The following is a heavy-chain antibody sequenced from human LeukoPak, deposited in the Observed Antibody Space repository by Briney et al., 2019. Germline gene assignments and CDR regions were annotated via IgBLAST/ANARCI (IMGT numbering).Heavy chain of an antibody. D-gene: IGHD2-2*01. V-gene: IGHV4-34*01. CDR1: GGSFSAYY. CDR3: ARVVVPAADLHYFDY. J-gene: IGHJ4*02. CDR2: INHSGST. Sequence: PSETLSLTCAVYGGSFSAYYWSWIRQSPGKGLEWIGEINHSGSTNYNPSLKSRVTISVDTSKNQFSLKLSSVTAADTAVYYCARVVVPAADLHYFDYWGQGTLVTVSS.